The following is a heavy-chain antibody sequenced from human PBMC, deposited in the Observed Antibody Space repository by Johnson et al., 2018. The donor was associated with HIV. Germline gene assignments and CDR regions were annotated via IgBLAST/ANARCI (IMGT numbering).Heavy chain of an antibody. Sequence: QMQLVESGGGLVQPGGSLRLSCAASGFTFSDHYMDWVRQTPGKGLEWVAFIRYDGSNKYYADSVKGRFTISRDNSKNTLYLQMNSLRAEDTAVYYCAKGDCSGGSCYSFTDAFDIWGQGTMVTVSS. D-gene: IGHD2-15*01. CDR1: GFTFSDHY. CDR2: IRYDGSNK. J-gene: IGHJ3*02. V-gene: IGHV3-30*02. CDR3: AKGDCSGGSCYSFTDAFDI.